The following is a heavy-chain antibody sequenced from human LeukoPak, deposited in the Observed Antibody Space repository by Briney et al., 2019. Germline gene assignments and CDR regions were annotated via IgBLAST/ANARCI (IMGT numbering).Heavy chain of an antibody. CDR2: IRYDGSNK. D-gene: IGHD3-10*01. CDR3: VIYVSVSYYSHVPKIDY. V-gene: IGHV3-30*02. Sequence: GGSLRLSCAASGFTFSSYGMDWVRQAPGKGLEWVAFIRYDGSNKYYAVSVKGSFTISRDNSKTTLYLKMNSLRADDTAVYYCVIYVSVSYYSHVPKIDYWGQGTLVTVSS. CDR1: GFTFSSYG. J-gene: IGHJ4*02.